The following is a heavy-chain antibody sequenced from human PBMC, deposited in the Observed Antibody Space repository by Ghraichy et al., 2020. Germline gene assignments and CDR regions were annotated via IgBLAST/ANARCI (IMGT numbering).Heavy chain of an antibody. V-gene: IGHV3-48*02. CDR2: ISSSSTTV. CDR3: TRPPMDV. Sequence: GESLNISCAASGFIFSSYTMNWVRQAPGKGLELVSYISSSSTTVDYADSVKGRFTTSRDNAKNSLYLQMNGLRDEDTAVYFCTRPPMDVWGQGTTVIVSS. CDR1: GFIFSSYT. J-gene: IGHJ6*02.